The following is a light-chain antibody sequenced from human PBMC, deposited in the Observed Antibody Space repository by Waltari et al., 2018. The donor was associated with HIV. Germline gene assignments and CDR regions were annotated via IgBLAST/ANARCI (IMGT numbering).Light chain of an antibody. J-gene: IGKJ1*01. V-gene: IGKV2-28*01. CDR3: MQALETPRT. Sequence: IVMTQSPLYLPVTPGEAASISCRSSQSLLHSNGYSYLDWYLQKPGQSPQLLIYLGSNRASGVPDRFSGSGSGTDFTLKISRVEAEDVGVYYCMQALETPRTFGQGTKVEIK. CDR1: QSLLHSNGYSY. CDR2: LGS.